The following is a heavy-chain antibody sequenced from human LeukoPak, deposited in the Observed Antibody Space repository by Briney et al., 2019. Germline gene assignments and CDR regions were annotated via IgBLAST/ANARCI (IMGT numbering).Heavy chain of an antibody. CDR2: IIPIFGTA. V-gene: IGHV1-69*06. CDR3: ARVGDSTGFDI. D-gene: IGHD2-21*02. J-gene: IGHJ3*02. Sequence: SVKVSCKASGGTFNSYTITWVRQAPGQGLEWMGGIIPIFGTANYAQKFQGRVTITADKSTSTAYMELRSLRSDDTAVYYCARVGDSTGFDIWGQGTMVTVSS. CDR1: GGTFNSYT.